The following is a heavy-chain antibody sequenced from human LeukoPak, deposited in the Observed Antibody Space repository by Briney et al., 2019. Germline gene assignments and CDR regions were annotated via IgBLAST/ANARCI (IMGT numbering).Heavy chain of an antibody. D-gene: IGHD1-26*01. J-gene: IGHJ3*02. Sequence: SETLSLTCTVSGGSISSSSYYWGWIRQPPGKGLEWIGEINHSGSTNYNPSLKSRVTISVDTSKNQFSLKLSSVTAADTAVYCCARAPSGATNDAFDIWGQGTMVTVSS. CDR1: GGSISSSSYY. CDR2: INHSGST. V-gene: IGHV4-39*07. CDR3: ARAPSGATNDAFDI.